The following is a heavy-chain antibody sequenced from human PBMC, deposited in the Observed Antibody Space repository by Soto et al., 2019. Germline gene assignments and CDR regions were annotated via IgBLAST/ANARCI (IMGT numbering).Heavy chain of an antibody. Sequence: EVQLVESGGGLVQPGGSLRLSCAASGFTFSSYWMHWVRQAPGKGLVWVSRINSDGSSTSYADSVKGRFIISRDNAKNTLYPQMNSLRAEDTAVYYCATYYYDSSGYYKDYWGQGTLVTVSS. D-gene: IGHD3-22*01. CDR3: ATYYYDSSGYYKDY. CDR1: GFTFSSYW. J-gene: IGHJ4*02. V-gene: IGHV3-74*01. CDR2: INSDGSST.